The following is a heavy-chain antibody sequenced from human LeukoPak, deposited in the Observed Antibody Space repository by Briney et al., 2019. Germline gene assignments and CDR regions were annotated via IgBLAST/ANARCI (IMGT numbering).Heavy chain of an antibody. D-gene: IGHD3-10*01. CDR3: AKSRISTMVRGVGGLIDY. V-gene: IGHV3-23*01. CDR2: ISGSGSST. CDR1: GFTFSSYA. J-gene: IGHJ4*02. Sequence: GGSLRLSCAASGFTFSSYAMSWVRQAPGKGPECVSGISGSGSSTYYADSVKGRFTISRDNSKNTLYLQMNSLRAEDTAVYCCAKSRISTMVRGVGGLIDYWGQGTLVTVSS.